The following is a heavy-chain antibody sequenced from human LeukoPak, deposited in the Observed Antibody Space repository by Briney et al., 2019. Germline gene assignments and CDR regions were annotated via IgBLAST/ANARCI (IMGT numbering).Heavy chain of an antibody. V-gene: IGHV3-30*04. CDR1: GFTFSSYA. Sequence: GGALRVSCAASGFTFSSYAMHGVRQAPGKGGEGVAVISYDGSNKYYADSVKGRFTISRDNSKNTLYLQMNSLRAEDTAVYYCARGLTMVRGVITYWGQGTLVTVSS. CDR3: ARGLTMVRGVITY. CDR2: ISYDGSNK. J-gene: IGHJ4*02. D-gene: IGHD3-10*01.